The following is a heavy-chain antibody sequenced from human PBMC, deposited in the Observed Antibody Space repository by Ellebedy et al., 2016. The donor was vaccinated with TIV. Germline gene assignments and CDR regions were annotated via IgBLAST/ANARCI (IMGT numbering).Heavy chain of an antibody. J-gene: IGHJ4*02. V-gene: IGHV3-53*01. CDR3: ARGVLSGY. CDR2: IYSGGST. CDR1: GFTVSNNY. D-gene: IGHD2/OR15-2a*01. Sequence: GESLKISCAASGFTVSNNYRSCVRQAPGMGLEWVSVIYSGGSTYYADSVKGRFTISRDNSKNTVYLQMNSLRAEDTAVYYCARGVLSGYWGQGTLVTVSS.